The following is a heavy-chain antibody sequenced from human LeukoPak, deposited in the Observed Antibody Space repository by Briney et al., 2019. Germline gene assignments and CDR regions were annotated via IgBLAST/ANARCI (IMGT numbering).Heavy chain of an antibody. CDR2: IYYSGST. J-gene: IGHJ5*02. CDR3: ARQGSWTVGFDP. V-gene: IGHV4-31*03. Sequence: TSETLSLTCTVSGGSISSGGYYWSWIRQHPGKGLEWIGYIYYSGSTYYNPSLKSRVTISVDTSKNQFSLKLSSVTAADTAVYYCARQGSWTVGFDPWGQGTLVTVSS. D-gene: IGHD6-13*01. CDR1: GGSISSGGYY.